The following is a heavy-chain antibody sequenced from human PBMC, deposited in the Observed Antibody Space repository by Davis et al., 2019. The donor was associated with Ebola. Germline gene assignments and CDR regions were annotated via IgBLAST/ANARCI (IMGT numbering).Heavy chain of an antibody. J-gene: IGHJ4*02. D-gene: IGHD6-13*01. CDR2: IFRTGAT. V-gene: IGHV4-39*01. Sequence: SETLSLTCTVSGGSIRSSSHYWGWIRQPPGKGLEWMGSIFRTGATSYNPSLKSRVTISIDTSKNQFSLKLSSVAAADTALYYCARLISTYSSTWWDYWGQGTLVTVSS. CDR3: ARLISTYSSTWWDY. CDR1: GGSIRSSSHY.